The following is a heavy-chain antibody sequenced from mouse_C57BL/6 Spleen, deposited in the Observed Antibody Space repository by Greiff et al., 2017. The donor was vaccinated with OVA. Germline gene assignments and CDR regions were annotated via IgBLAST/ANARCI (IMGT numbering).Heavy chain of an antibody. V-gene: IGHV1-64*01. CDR3: ARSGYSKYGAMDY. Sequence: QVQLQQPGAELVKPGASVKLSCKASGYTFTSYWMHWVKQRPGQGLEWIGMIHPNSGSTNYNEKFKSKATLTVDKSSSTAYMQLSSLTSEDSAVYYCARSGYSKYGAMDYWGKGTSVTVSS. J-gene: IGHJ4*01. D-gene: IGHD2-5*01. CDR2: IHPNSGST. CDR1: GYTFTSYW.